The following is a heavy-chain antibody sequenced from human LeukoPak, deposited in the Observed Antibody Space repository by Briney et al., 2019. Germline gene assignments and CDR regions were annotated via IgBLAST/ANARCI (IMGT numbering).Heavy chain of an antibody. CDR1: GGSISSSSYY. D-gene: IGHD2-15*01. CDR2: IYYSGST. J-gene: IGHJ3*02. CDR3: ASCSDANAFDI. Sequence: PSETLSLTCTVSGGSISSSSYYWGWIRQPPGKGLEWIGSIYYSGSTYHNPSLKSRVTISVDTSKNQFSLKLSSVTAADTAVYYCASCSDANAFDIWGQGTMVTVSS. V-gene: IGHV4-39*07.